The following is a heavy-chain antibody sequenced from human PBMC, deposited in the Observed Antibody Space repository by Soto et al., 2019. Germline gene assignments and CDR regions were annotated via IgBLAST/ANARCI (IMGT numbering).Heavy chain of an antibody. CDR3: AREWQQLGQGDYYYYAMDV. J-gene: IGHJ6*02. V-gene: IGHV1-18*01. CDR1: GYTFADYG. CDR2: ISTYNGHT. D-gene: IGHD6-13*01. Sequence: VQLVQSGSEVKRPGASVKVSCKASGYTFADYGISWVRQAPGQGLEWMGWISTYNGHTNYAQNVQGRVTLTTGTSTNTAYMELRSLRSDDTAVYYCAREWQQLGQGDYYYYAMDVWGQGTTVTVSS.